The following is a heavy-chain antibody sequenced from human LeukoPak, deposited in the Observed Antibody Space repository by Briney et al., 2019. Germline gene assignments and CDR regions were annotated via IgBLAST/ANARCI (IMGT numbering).Heavy chain of an antibody. CDR2: IYRGGTT. D-gene: IGHD6-13*01. CDR3: ARDRRRPFGLSAPGPDYYYGMDV. Sequence: PGGSLRLSCAVSGFSVSNNYINWVRQAPGKGLEWVSVIYRGGTTYYADSVKGRFTVARDNSKNTLYLQMNSLRAEDTATYFCARDRRRPFGLSAPGPDYYYGMDVWGQGTTVTVPS. V-gene: IGHV3-66*01. CDR1: GFSVSNNY. J-gene: IGHJ6*02.